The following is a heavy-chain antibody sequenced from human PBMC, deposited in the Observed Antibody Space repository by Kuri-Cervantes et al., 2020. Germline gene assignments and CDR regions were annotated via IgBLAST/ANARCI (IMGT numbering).Heavy chain of an antibody. CDR2: IYPGDSDT. CDR1: GYSFTRYW. D-gene: IGHD5-12*01. CDR3: ARCGYSGYACDY. Sequence: GEALKISCKGSGYSFTRYWNGWVRQMAGKGLEWMGIIYPGDSDTRYSTSFQGQVTISADQSISNAYLQWSSLKASDTALDYCARCGYSGYACDYWGQRTLVTVSS. V-gene: IGHV5-51*01. J-gene: IGHJ4*02.